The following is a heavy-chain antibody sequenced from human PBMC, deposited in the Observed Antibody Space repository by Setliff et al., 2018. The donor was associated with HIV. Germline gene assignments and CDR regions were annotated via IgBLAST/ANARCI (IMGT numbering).Heavy chain of an antibody. CDR1: GYTFTSYY. CDR3: ARGRYHGFGSYGDS. Sequence: ASVKVSCKASGYTFTSYYVHWVRQAPGQGLEWMGILNPSGDSTAYAQKFQGRVTMTRDTSTSTVYMELSSLKSDDTAVYYCARGRYHGFGSYGDSWGQGTLVNVSS. V-gene: IGHV1-46*01. J-gene: IGHJ4*02. CDR2: LNPSGDST. D-gene: IGHD3-10*01.